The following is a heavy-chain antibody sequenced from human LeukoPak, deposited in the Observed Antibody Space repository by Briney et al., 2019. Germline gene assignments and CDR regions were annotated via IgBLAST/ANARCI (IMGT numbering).Heavy chain of an antibody. D-gene: IGHD3-10*01. CDR1: GFTFSSYA. CDR3: AKVSGLLWFGELLLGEYYFDY. J-gene: IGHJ4*02. CDR2: ISYDGSNK. V-gene: IGHV3-30-3*01. Sequence: GSLRLSCAASGFTFSSYAMHWVRQAPGKGLEWVAVISYDGSNKYYADSVKGRFTISRDNSKNTLYLQMNSLRAEDTAVYYCAKVSGLLWFGELLLGEYYFDYWGQGTLVTVSS.